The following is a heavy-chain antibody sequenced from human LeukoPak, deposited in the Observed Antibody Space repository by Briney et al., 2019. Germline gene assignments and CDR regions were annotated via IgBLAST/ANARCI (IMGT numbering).Heavy chain of an antibody. CDR1: GDSISTYY. Sequence: SETLSLTCTVSGDSISTYYWSWIRQPPGKGLEWIGYIYYRVTSDYNPSLKSRVTISVDTSKNQFSLKLSSVTAADTAVYYCARGRAATASYFDYWGQGTLVTVSS. CDR3: ARGRAATASYFDY. CDR2: IYYRVTS. V-gene: IGHV4-59*01. D-gene: IGHD2-15*01. J-gene: IGHJ4*02.